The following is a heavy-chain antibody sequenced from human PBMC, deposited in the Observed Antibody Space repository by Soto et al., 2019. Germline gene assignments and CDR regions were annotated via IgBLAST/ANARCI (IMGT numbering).Heavy chain of an antibody. CDR2: ISSSGSTI. CDR1: GFTFSSYE. Sequence: EVQLVESGGGLVQPGGSLRLSCAASGFTFSSYEMNWVRQAPGKGLEWVSYISSSGSTIYYADSVKGRFTISRDNAKNSLYLQMNSLRAEDTAVYYCARDSSDIVVVPAAIDAFDIWGQGTMVTVST. CDR3: ARDSSDIVVVPAAIDAFDI. V-gene: IGHV3-48*03. J-gene: IGHJ3*02. D-gene: IGHD2-2*01.